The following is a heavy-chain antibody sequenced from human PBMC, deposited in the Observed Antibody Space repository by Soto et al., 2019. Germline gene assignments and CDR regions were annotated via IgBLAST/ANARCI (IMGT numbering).Heavy chain of an antibody. CDR1: GFSFSSYW. D-gene: IGHD3-16*01. Sequence: EVQLVESGGGLVQPGGSLRISCTVSGFSFSSYWMSWVRQAPGKGLEWVVSIKQDESEKYYVDSVKGRFTISRDNVDDSLFLQMNSLSADDTAVYFCVRDVAFDYVNWGQGTLVTVSS. CDR2: IKQDESEK. V-gene: IGHV3-7*01. J-gene: IGHJ4*02. CDR3: VRDVAFDYVN.